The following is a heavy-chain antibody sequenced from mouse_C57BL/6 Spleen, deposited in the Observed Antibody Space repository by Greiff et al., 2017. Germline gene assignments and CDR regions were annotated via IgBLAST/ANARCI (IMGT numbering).Heavy chain of an antibody. CDR2: INYDGSST. Sequence: EVMLVESEGGLVQPGSSMKLSCTASGFTFSDYYMAWVRQVPEKGLEWVANINYDGSSTYYLDSLKSRFIISRDNAKNILYLQMSSLKSEDTATYYCARTGGSYAMDYWGQGTSVTVSS. V-gene: IGHV5-16*01. CDR1: GFTFSDYY. CDR3: ARTGGSYAMDY. J-gene: IGHJ4*01.